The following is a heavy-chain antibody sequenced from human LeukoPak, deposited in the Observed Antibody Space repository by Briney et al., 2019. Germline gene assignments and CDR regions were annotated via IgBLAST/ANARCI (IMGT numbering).Heavy chain of an antibody. Sequence: GGSLRLSCAASGFTFSSYWMSWVRQAPGKGLEWVANKKYDGSEKDYVDSVKGRFAISRDNAKNSLYLQMNSLRAEDTAVYYCARDIEAAGLFLDYWGQGTLVTVSS. CDR2: KKYDGSEK. CDR1: GFTFSSYW. D-gene: IGHD6-13*01. J-gene: IGHJ4*02. CDR3: ARDIEAAGLFLDY. V-gene: IGHV3-7*01.